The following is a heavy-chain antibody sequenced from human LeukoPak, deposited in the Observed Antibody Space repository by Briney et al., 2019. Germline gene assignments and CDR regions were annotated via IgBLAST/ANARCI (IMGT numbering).Heavy chain of an antibody. V-gene: IGHV3-23*01. Sequence: GGSLRLSCAASRFTFSNYAVGWVSQAQGKGLEWVSAITGDGSSTYNADSVKGRFTVSRDNSKNTLYLQMNSLRAEDTATYYCAKARIVVVTALDYWGQGTPVIVSS. CDR1: RFTFSNYA. CDR3: AKARIVVVTALDY. CDR2: ITGDGSST. J-gene: IGHJ4*02. D-gene: IGHD2-21*02.